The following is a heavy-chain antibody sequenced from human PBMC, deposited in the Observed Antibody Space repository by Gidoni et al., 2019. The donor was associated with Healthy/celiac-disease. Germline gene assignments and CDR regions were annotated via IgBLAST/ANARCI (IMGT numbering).Heavy chain of an antibody. CDR1: GFTFDDYA. J-gene: IGHJ3*02. V-gene: IGHV3-9*01. D-gene: IGHD6-19*01. Sequence: EVQLLESGGGLVQPGRSLRLSCAASGFTFDDYAMDWVRQGPGKGLEWVSGISWNSGGIGYADAMKGRVTITRDNAKNSLYLQMNSLRAEDTALDYCACVAVAEWDAFDIWGQGTMVTVSS. CDR3: ACVAVAEWDAFDI. CDR2: ISWNSGGI.